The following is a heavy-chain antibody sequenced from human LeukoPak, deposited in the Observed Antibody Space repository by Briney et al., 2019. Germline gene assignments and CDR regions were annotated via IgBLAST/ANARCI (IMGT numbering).Heavy chain of an antibody. CDR3: ARDSGSYGMDV. CDR1: GFTFSSYD. CDR2: IGTAGDT. Sequence: GGSLRLSCAASGFTFSSYDMHWVRQATGKGLEWVSAIGTAGDTYYPGSVKGRFTISRENAKNSLYLQMNSPRAGDTAVYYCARDSGSYGMDVWGQGTTVTVSS. D-gene: IGHD6-25*01. J-gene: IGHJ6*02. V-gene: IGHV3-13*01.